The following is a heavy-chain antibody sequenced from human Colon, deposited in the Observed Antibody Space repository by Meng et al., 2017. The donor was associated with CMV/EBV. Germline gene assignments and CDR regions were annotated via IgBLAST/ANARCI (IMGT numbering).Heavy chain of an antibody. D-gene: IGHD3-22*01. CDR3: ATVSSGYYLYFQH. CDR1: GYTFTGYY. CDR2: INPNSGGT. V-gene: IGHV1-2*02. Sequence: QGQLVQSGAEVKKPGASVKVSCKASGYTFTGYYMHWVRQAPGQGLEWMGWINPNSGGTNYAQKFQGGVTMTRDTSISTAYMELSRLRSDDTAVYYCATVSSGYYLYFQHWGQGTLVTVSS. J-gene: IGHJ1*01.